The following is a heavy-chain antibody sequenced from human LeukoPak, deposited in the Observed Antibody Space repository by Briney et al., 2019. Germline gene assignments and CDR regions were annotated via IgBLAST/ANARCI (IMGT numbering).Heavy chain of an antibody. Sequence: GGSLRLSCVASGLTFSSYVMNWVRQAPGKGLEWVSSIGGSGGSTNYADSVKGRFTISRDNSKNTLYLQMNSLRAEDTAVYYCAKVPMSGYMDVWGKGTTVTVSS. J-gene: IGHJ6*03. V-gene: IGHV3-23*01. CDR2: IGGSGGST. CDR3: AKVPMSGYMDV. CDR1: GLTFSSYV.